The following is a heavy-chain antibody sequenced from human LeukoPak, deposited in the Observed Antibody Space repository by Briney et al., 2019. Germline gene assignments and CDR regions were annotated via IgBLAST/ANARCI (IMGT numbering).Heavy chain of an antibody. CDR2: IYYSGNT. V-gene: IGHV4-59*01. D-gene: IGHD3-22*01. Sequence: PSETLSLTCTVPGGSISGYSWNWLRQTPGKGPEWIGYIYYSGNTNYNPSLKSRVTISVDTTNNQFSLRLTSVTAADTAMYYCARGSNYDSSGYYHDYWGQGTLVTVSS. CDR1: GGSISGYS. CDR3: ARGSNYDSSGYYHDY. J-gene: IGHJ4*02.